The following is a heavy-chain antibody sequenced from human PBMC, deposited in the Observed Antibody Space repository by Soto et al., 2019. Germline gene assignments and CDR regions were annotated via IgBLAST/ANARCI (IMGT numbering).Heavy chain of an antibody. CDR2: INHSGST. V-gene: IGHV4-34*01. D-gene: IGHD3-22*01. J-gene: IGHJ4*02. CDR3: ARDSYRSDYYYEFDS. CDR1: GGSFSGYY. Sequence: SETLSLTCAVYGGSFSGYYWSWIRQPPGKGLEWIGEINHSGSTNYNPSLKSRVTISVDTSKNQFSLKLSSVTAADTAVYYCARDSYRSDYYYEFDSWGQGTLVTVSS.